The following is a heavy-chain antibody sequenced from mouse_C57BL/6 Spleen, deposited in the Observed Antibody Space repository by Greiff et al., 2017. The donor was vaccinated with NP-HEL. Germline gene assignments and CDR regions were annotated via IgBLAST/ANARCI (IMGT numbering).Heavy chain of an antibody. J-gene: IGHJ4*01. CDR3: ASINHSSLYYAMDY. CDR1: GYTFTDYY. CDR2: INPNNGGT. D-gene: IGHD1-3*01. Sequence: EVQLQQSGPELVKPGASVKISCKASGYTFTDYYMNWVKQSHGKSLEWIGDINPNNGGTSYNQKFKGKATLTVDKSSSTAYMERRSLTSEDSAVYYCASINHSSLYYAMDYWGQGTSVTVSS. V-gene: IGHV1-26*01.